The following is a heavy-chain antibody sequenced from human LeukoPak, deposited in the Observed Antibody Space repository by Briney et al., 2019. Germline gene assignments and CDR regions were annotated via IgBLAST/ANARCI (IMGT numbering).Heavy chain of an antibody. Sequence: SETLSLTCAVYGGPFSGYYWSWIRQPPVKGLEWIGEINHSGSTNYNPSLKSRVTISVDTSKNQFSLKLSSVTAADTAVYYCARERYSSARGYFDYWGQGTLVAVSS. V-gene: IGHV4-34*01. CDR3: ARERYSSARGYFDY. J-gene: IGHJ4*02. CDR1: GGPFSGYY. CDR2: INHSGST. D-gene: IGHD5-18*01.